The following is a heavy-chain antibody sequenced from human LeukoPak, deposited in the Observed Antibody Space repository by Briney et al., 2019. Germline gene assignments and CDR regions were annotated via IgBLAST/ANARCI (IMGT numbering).Heavy chain of an antibody. CDR1: GGTFSSYA. D-gene: IGHD3-10*01. V-gene: IGHV1-69*04. CDR3: ARDYYGSGYYYYYGMDV. J-gene: IGHJ6*02. Sequence: ASVKVSCKASGGTFSSYAISWVRQAPGQGLEWMGRIIPILGIANYAQKFQGRVTITADKSTSTAYMELSSLRSEDTAVYYCARDYYGSGYYYYYGMDVWGQGTTVTVS. CDR2: IIPILGIA.